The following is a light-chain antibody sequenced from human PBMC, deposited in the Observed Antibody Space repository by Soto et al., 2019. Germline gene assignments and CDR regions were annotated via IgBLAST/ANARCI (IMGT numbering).Light chain of an antibody. V-gene: IGKV3-11*01. CDR3: QQYNNWPPTWT. J-gene: IGKJ1*01. Sequence: EVVMTQSPGTLSVSPGDSATLSCRASQSISNYVAWYQQKPGQAPRLLIYDASDRATGIPGRFSGSGSGTDFTLTISSLEPEDFAVYYCQQYNNWPPTWTFGQGTKVDI. CDR2: DAS. CDR1: QSISNY.